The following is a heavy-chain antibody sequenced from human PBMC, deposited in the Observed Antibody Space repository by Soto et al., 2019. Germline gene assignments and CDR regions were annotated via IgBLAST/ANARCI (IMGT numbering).Heavy chain of an antibody. Sequence: SETLSLTCAVYGGSFSGYYWSWIRQPPGKGLEWIGEINHSGSTNYNPSLKSRVTISVDTSKNQFSLKLSSVTAADTAVYYCARATEDSSGYYSWYFDYWGQGTLVTVS. D-gene: IGHD3-22*01. J-gene: IGHJ4*02. CDR3: ARATEDSSGYYSWYFDY. CDR2: INHSGST. V-gene: IGHV4-34*01. CDR1: GGSFSGYY.